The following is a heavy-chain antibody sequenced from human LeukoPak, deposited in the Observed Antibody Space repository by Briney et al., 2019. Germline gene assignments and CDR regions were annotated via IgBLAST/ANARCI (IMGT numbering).Heavy chain of an antibody. CDR1: GGTFSSYA. Sequence: GSSVKVSCKASGGTFSSYAISWVRQAPGQGLEWMGGIIPIFGTANYAQKFQGRVTITADESTSTAYMELSSLRSDDTAVYYCARSEPYYYYYGMDVWGQGTTVTVSS. CDR2: IIPIFGTA. V-gene: IGHV1-69*01. CDR3: ARSEPYYYYYGMDV. J-gene: IGHJ6*02.